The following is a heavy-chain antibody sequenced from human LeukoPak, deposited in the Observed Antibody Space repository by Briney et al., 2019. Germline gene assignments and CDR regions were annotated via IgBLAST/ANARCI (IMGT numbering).Heavy chain of an antibody. Sequence: GSLGLSCAVSGITLSNYGMSWVRQAPGKGLEWVAGISCSGGRTNYADSVKGRFNISRDNPKNTLYLKMSSLRAEDTAVYFCAKRGVVIRVILVGFHKEAYYFDSWGQGALVTVSS. CDR1: GITLSNYG. CDR3: AKRGVVIRVILVGFHKEAYYFDS. D-gene: IGHD3-22*01. V-gene: IGHV3-23*01. CDR2: ISCSGGRT. J-gene: IGHJ4*02.